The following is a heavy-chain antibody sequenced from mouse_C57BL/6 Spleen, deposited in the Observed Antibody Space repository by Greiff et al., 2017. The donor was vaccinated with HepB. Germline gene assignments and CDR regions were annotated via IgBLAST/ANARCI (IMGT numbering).Heavy chain of an antibody. Sequence: QVQLQQSGAELVRPGVSVTLSCKASGYTFTDYEMHWVKQTPVHGLEWIGAIDPETGGTAYNQKFKGKAILTADKSSSTAYMELRSLTSEDSAVYYCTRAGFDVWGTGTTVTVSS. J-gene: IGHJ1*03. CDR1: GYTFTDYE. CDR2: IDPETGGT. CDR3: TRAGFDV. V-gene: IGHV1-15*01.